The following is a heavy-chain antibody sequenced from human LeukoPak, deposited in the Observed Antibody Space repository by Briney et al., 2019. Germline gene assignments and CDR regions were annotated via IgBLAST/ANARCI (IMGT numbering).Heavy chain of an antibody. CDR2: ISYDGSNK. CDR3: ANVVGASDAFDI. J-gene: IGHJ3*02. V-gene: IGHV3-30*18. CDR1: GFTFSSYG. Sequence: GGSLRLSCAASGFTFSSYGMHWVRQAPGKGLEWVAVISYDGSNKYYADSVKGRFTISRDNSKNTLYLQMNSLRAEDTAVYYCANVVGASDAFDIWGQGTMVTVSS. D-gene: IGHD1-26*01.